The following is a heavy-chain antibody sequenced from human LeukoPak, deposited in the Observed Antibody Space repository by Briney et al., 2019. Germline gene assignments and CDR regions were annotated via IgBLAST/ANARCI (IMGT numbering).Heavy chain of an antibody. CDR1: GGSFSGYY. V-gene: IGHV4-34*01. Sequence: PSETLSLTCAVYGGSFSGYYWSWIRQPPGKGLEWIGEINHSGSTNYNPSLKSRVTISVDTSKNQFSLKLSSVTAADTAVYCCARAQPEESSGYYFDYWGQGTLVTVSS. D-gene: IGHD3-22*01. CDR3: ARAQPEESSGYYFDY. J-gene: IGHJ4*02. CDR2: INHSGST.